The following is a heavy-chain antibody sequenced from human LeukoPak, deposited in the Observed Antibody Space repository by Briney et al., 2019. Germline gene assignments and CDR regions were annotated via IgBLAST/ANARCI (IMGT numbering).Heavy chain of an antibody. CDR3: ARWHSHGRYFDY. CDR2: TSDSGGHT. V-gene: IGHV4-59*01. J-gene: IGHJ4*02. Sequence: SETLSLTCTVSGGSISGCYWNWIRQPPGQGLEWIGYTSDSGGHTDYKPSLKSRVAISVDTSENQFSLKLTFATAADTAVYYCARWHSHGRYFDYWGQGALVTVSS. CDR1: GGSISGCY. D-gene: IGHD2-21*01.